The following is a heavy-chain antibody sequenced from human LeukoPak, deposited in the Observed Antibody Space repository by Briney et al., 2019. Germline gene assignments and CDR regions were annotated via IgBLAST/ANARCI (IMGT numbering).Heavy chain of an antibody. CDR3: ARDGRDTAMAPYFDY. J-gene: IGHJ4*02. CDR2: INPSGGST. D-gene: IGHD5-18*01. Sequence: ASVKVSCKASGYTFTGYYMHWVRQAPGQGLEWMGIINPSGGSTSYAQKFQGRVTMTRGTSTSTVYMELSSLRSEDTAVYYCARDGRDTAMAPYFDYWGQGTLVTVSS. CDR1: GYTFTGYY. V-gene: IGHV1-46*01.